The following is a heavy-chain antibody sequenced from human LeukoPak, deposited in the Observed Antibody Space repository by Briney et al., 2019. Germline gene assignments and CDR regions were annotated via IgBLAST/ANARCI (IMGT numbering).Heavy chain of an antibody. CDR1: GGSISSGDYY. Sequence: PSQTLSLTCTVSGGSISSGDYYWSWIRQPPGKGLEWIGYNYYSGSTYYNPSLKSRVTISVDTSKNQFSLKLSSVTAADTAVYYCATPHSSSWYGPRYFQHWGQGTLVTVSS. D-gene: IGHD6-13*01. V-gene: IGHV4-30-4*08. CDR2: NYYSGST. J-gene: IGHJ1*01. CDR3: ATPHSSSWYGPRYFQH.